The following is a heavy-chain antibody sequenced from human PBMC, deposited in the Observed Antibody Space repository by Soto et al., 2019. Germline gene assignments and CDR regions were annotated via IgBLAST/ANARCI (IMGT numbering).Heavy chain of an antibody. J-gene: IGHJ6*02. CDR3: ARRLYYDSSGFEGGGMDV. V-gene: IGHV4-39*01. Sequence: PSETLSLTCTVSVGSISSSSYYWGWIRQPPGKGLEWIGSIYYSGSTYYNPSLKSRVTISVDTSKNQFSLKLSSVTAADTAVYYCARRLYYDSSGFEGGGMDVWGQGTTVTSP. CDR2: IYYSGST. CDR1: VGSISSSSYY. D-gene: IGHD3-22*01.